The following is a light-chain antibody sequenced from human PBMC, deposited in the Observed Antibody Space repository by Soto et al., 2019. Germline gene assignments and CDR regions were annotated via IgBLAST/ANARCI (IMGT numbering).Light chain of an antibody. CDR1: QSISDT. V-gene: IGKV3-15*01. J-gene: IGKJ1*01. CDR2: GAS. Sequence: EIVMPQSPATLSVSPGGRATLSCRASQSISDTLAWYQQKPGQAPRLLIHGASTRATGFPARFSGSGSGTDFTLTISSLQSEDFAVYYCQQYGSSPWTFGQGTKVDIK. CDR3: QQYGSSPWT.